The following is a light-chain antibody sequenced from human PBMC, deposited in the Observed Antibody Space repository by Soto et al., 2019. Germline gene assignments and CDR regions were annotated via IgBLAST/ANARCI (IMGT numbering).Light chain of an antibody. CDR1: QSVSSN. CDR3: QQHDNWPRT. V-gene: IGKV3D-15*01. J-gene: IGKJ1*01. CDR2: AAS. Sequence: IVMTQAPATRSGSTGERATLSGRASQSVSSNLAWYQQKPGQAPRVLIYAASSRATGIPDRFSGSGSGTEFTLTINSLQSEDFAVYYCQQHDNWPRTFGQGTKVDI.